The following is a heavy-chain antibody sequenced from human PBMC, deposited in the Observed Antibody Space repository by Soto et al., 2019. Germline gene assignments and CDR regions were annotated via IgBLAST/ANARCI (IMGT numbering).Heavy chain of an antibody. J-gene: IGHJ2*01. CDR2: IIPILDIP. CDR3: ARTPDYGDSVYWYFDL. Sequence: QVQLVQSGAEVKKPGSSVKVSCKASGGTFSSYAINWVRQAPGQGLEWMGRIIPILDIPNYAQEFQGRVTIIADKSTSTAYMERSSLRSEDTAVYYCARTPDYGDSVYWYFDLWGRGTLVTVSS. CDR1: GGTFSSYA. D-gene: IGHD4-17*01. V-gene: IGHV1-69*02.